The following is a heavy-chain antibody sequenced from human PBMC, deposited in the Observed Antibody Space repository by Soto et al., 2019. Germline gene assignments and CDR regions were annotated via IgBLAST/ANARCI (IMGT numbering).Heavy chain of an antibody. CDR3: AREPYYYASSGYPGYFDY. J-gene: IGHJ4*02. Sequence: PGGSLRLSCAASGFTFSGDKMNACLRAPPKGVVEGSYIISSSETIYSTDSVKSRFTISRDNAKNSLYLQMDTLRVEDTAVYYCAREPYYYASSGYPGYFDYWGQGTMVTVSS. V-gene: IGHV3-48*03. D-gene: IGHD3-22*01. CDR1: GFTFSGDK. CDR2: IISSSETI.